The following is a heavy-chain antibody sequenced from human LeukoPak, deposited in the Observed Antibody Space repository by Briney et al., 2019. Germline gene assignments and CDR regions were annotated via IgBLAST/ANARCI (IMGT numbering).Heavy chain of an antibody. V-gene: IGHV3-30*02. CDR3: ARVYYYGSGSQGNDY. CDR2: IRYDGSNK. J-gene: IGHJ4*02. D-gene: IGHD3-10*01. CDR1: GFTFSSYG. Sequence: GGSLRLSCAASGFTFSSYGMHWVRQAPGKGLEWVAFIRYDGSNKYYADSVKGRFTISRDNSKNTLYLQMNSLRAEDTAVYYCARVYYYGSGSQGNDYWGQGTLVTVSS.